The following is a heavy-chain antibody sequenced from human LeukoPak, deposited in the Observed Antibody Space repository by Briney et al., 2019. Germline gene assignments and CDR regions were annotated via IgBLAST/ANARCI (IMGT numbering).Heavy chain of an antibody. CDR1: GFTFSDHY. J-gene: IGHJ4*02. CDR2: SRNKANGYTT. Sequence: GGSLRLSCAVSGFTFSDHYVDWVRQAPGKGLEWVGRSRNKANGYTTQYAASVKGRFTISRDDSKDSLYLQMNSLKAEDTAVYFCARLGKYGGTYYFDYWGQGTLVTVSS. CDR3: ARLGKYGGTYYFDY. V-gene: IGHV3-72*01. D-gene: IGHD4-23*01.